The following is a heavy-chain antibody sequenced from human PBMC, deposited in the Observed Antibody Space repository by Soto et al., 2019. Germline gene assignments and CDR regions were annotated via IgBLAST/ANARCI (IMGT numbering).Heavy chain of an antibody. CDR2: ISAYNGNT. CDR1: GYTFTSYC. D-gene: IGHD2-8*02. V-gene: IGHV1-18*01. CDR3: ARVLDGYLSPDE. J-gene: IGHJ4*02. Sequence: QVQLVQSGAEVKKPGASVKVSCKASGYTFTSYCISWVRQAPGHGLEWMGWISAYNGNTNYAQKLHGRVTMTTDTSTSTAYMELRSLRSGDTAVYYCARVLDGYLSPDEWGQGTLVTVSS.